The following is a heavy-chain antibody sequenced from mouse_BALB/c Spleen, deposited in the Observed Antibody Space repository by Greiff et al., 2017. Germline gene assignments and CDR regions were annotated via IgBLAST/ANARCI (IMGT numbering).Heavy chain of an antibody. CDR3: ARLRDYGSSYYCDY. J-gene: IGHJ2*01. Sequence: VQLQQSGAELVRPGTSVKVSCKASGYAFTNYLIEWVKQRPGQGLEWIGQIYPGDGDTNYNGKFKGKATLTADKSSSTAYMQLSSLTSEDSAVYCCARLRDYGSSYYCDYWGQGTTLTVSS. D-gene: IGHD1-1*01. CDR1: GYAFTNYL. V-gene: IGHV1-54*01. CDR2: IYPGDGDT.